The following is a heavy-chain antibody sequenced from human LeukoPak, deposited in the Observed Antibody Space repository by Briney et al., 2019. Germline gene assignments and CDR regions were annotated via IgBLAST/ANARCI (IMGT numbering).Heavy chain of an antibody. CDR2: IYPGDSDT. J-gene: IGHJ4*02. D-gene: IGHD5-12*01. V-gene: IGHV5-51*01. CDR3: ARGSVATFDY. Sequence: GESLEISWQGSGSSFTSYWIGWGRQLPGKGLEWMGIIYPGDSDTRYSPSFQGQVTISANKSISTAYLQWSSLKASDTATYYCARGSVATFDYWGQGTLVTVSS. CDR1: GSSFTSYW.